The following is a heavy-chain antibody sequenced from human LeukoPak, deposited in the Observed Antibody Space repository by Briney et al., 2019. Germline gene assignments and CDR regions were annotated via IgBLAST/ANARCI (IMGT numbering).Heavy chain of an antibody. J-gene: IGHJ6*03. V-gene: IGHV4-39*07. CDR2: LYHSGST. CDR3: VAYNYYCYYMDV. D-gene: IGHD1-14*01. Sequence: SETLSLTCTVSGDSITSISSSSYYWGWIRQPPGKGLEWIGSLYHSGSTYYNPSLKSRVTVSVDTYKNQFSLKLRSVTAADTAVYYCVAYNYYCYYMDVWGKGTTVTISS. CDR1: GDSITSISSSSYY.